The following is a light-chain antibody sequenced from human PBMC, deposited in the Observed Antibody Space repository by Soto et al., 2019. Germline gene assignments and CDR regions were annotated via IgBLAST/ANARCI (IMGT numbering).Light chain of an antibody. Sequence: DIHMTQSPSTLSASVGDRVTITCRASQSISIWLAWYQQKPGKAPNLLIYKTSSLETGVPSRFSGSGSGTEFTRTISSLQPDDFATYYGQHWNDYSWTFGQGTKVEVK. CDR1: QSISIW. J-gene: IGKJ1*01. CDR2: KTS. CDR3: QHWNDYSWT. V-gene: IGKV1-5*03.